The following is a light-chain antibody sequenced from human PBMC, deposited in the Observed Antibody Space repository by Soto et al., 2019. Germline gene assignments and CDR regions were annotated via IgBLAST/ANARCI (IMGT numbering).Light chain of an antibody. J-gene: IGKJ5*01. V-gene: IGKV3-20*01. CDR2: GAS. CDR3: QQYGSSPPIT. CDR1: QRISSN. Sequence: EIVMTQSPATLSVSPGERATLSCRASQRISSNLAWFQHKPGQAPRLLIYGASTRATGIPDRFRGSGSGTDFTLTVSRLESEDFAVYYCQQYGSSPPITFGQGTRLEIK.